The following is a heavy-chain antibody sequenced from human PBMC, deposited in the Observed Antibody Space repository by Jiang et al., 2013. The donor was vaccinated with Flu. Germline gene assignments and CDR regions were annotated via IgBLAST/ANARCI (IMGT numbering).Heavy chain of an antibody. CDR2: LILLTLIP. CDR3: ARHERTFEY. Sequence: QLVESGAEVKKPGESLRISCKGSGYSFTTSWITWVRQMPGKGLEWMGELILLTLIPTTARPSKATSPSRLTSPSALPTCSGAALKASDTAIYYCARHERTFEYWGQGTLVTVSS. J-gene: IGHJ4*02. V-gene: IGHV5-10-1*03. D-gene: IGHD3/OR15-3a*01. CDR1: GYSFTTSW.